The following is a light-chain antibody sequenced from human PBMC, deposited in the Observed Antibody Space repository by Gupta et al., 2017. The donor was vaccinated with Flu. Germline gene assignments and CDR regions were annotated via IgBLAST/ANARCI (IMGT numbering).Light chain of an antibody. V-gene: IGKV2-30*01. CDR3: MQGSRWPWA. CDR1: QSLVYSDGNTY. CDR2: QVS. J-gene: IGKJ1*01. Sequence: DVVMTQAPLSLLVILGQTASISCRSSQSLVYSDGNTYLHWFQQRPGQSPRRLIYQVSHRESGVPDRFSGSGSGTDFILKISRVEAEDVGVYYCMQGSRWPWAFGQGTKVEIK.